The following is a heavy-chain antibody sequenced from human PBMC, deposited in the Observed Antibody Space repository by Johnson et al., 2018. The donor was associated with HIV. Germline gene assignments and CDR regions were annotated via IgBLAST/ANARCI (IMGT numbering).Heavy chain of an antibody. J-gene: IGHJ3*02. Sequence: MLLVESGGGVVRHGGSLRLSCAASGCTFDDYGMSWVRQAPGKGLEWVSGSKWNGGSTGYADAVKGRFTNSRDNAKNSLYLQMNSLRAEDTAVYYCATLNGHAFDIWGQGTMVTVSS. CDR3: ATLNGHAFDI. V-gene: IGHV3-20*04. CDR1: GCTFDDYG. CDR2: SKWNGGST.